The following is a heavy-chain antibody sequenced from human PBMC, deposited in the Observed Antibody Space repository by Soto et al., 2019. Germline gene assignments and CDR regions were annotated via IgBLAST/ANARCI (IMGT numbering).Heavy chain of an antibody. V-gene: IGHV4-39*01. Sequence: QLQLQESGPGLVKPSETLSLTCTVSGGSISSSSYYWGWIRQPPGKGLEWIGSIYYSGSTYYNPALKSRVTISVDTSKNQFSLKLSSVTAADTAVYYCASEWYNWNEGWFDPWGQGTLVTVSS. D-gene: IGHD1-1*01. CDR3: ASEWYNWNEGWFDP. CDR1: GGSISSSSYY. CDR2: IYYSGST. J-gene: IGHJ5*02.